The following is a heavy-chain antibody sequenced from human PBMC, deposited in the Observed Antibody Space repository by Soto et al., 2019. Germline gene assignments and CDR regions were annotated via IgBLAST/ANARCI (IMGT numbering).Heavy chain of an antibody. Sequence: QVQLVESGGGVVQPGRSLRLSCAASGFTFSSYGMHWVRQAPGKGLEWVAVISYDGSNKYYADSVKGRFTISRDNSKNTLYLQMNSLRAEDTAVYYCAKDQEAAADAPHFDYWGQGTLVTVSS. CDR2: ISYDGSNK. CDR3: AKDQEAAADAPHFDY. CDR1: GFTFSSYG. J-gene: IGHJ4*02. V-gene: IGHV3-30*18. D-gene: IGHD6-13*01.